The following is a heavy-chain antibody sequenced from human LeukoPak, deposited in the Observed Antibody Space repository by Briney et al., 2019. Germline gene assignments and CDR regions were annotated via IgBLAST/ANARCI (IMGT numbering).Heavy chain of an antibody. CDR2: ISAYNGNT. Sequence: GASVKVSCKASGYTFSNYGINWVRQAPGQGLEWMGWISAYNGNTNYAQKLQGRVTMTTDTSTSTAYMELRSLRSDDTAVYYCARIAGYSSGPNWFDPWGQGTLVTVSS. V-gene: IGHV1-18*01. J-gene: IGHJ5*02. CDR1: GYTFSNYG. D-gene: IGHD6-19*01. CDR3: ARIAGYSSGPNWFDP.